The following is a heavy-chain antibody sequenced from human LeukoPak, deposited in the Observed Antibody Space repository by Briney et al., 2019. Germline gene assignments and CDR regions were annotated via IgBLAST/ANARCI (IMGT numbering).Heavy chain of an antibody. CDR3: AKTHLRTGGYFDY. J-gene: IGHJ4*02. Sequence: GGSLRLSCAASGLTFNIYDMHWVRQAPGKGLEWVTALSGSGGSTYYADSVKGRFTISRDISKNTLYLQMNSLRVEDTALYYCAKTHLRTGGYFDYWGQGTLVTVSS. D-gene: IGHD4-17*01. CDR1: GLTFNIYD. V-gene: IGHV3-23*01. CDR2: LSGSGGST.